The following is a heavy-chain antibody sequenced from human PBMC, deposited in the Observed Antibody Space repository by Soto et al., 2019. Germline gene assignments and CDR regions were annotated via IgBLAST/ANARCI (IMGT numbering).Heavy chain of an antibody. CDR3: ARDNSRRVDTARRDPYYYGMDV. CDR2: IYYSGST. CDR1: GGSISSYY. V-gene: IGHV4-59*01. J-gene: IGHJ6*02. Sequence: SETLSLTCTVSGGSISSYYWSWIRQPPGKGLEWIGYIYYSGSTNYNPSLESRVTISVDTSKNQFSLKLSSVTAADTAVYYCARDNSRRVDTARRDPYYYGMDVWGQGTTVTVSS. D-gene: IGHD5-18*01.